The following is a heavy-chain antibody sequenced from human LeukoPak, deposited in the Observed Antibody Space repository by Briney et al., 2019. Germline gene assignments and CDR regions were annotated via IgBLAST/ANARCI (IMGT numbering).Heavy chain of an antibody. V-gene: IGHV3-23*01. D-gene: IGHD3-22*01. Sequence: GGSLRLSCAASGFTFSTYAMTWVRQAPGKGLEWVSGISGTGSSTYYADSVKGRFTISRDNSKNTLYLQMNSLRAEDTALYYCARDDYYDSSAYRENPFDVWGQGTMVTVSS. CDR2: ISGTGSST. CDR1: GFTFSTYA. J-gene: IGHJ3*01. CDR3: ARDDYYDSSAYRENPFDV.